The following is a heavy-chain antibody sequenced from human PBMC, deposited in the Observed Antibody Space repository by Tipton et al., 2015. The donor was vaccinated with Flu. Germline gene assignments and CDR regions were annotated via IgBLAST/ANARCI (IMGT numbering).Heavy chain of an antibody. CDR3: ARVRSYYDSGGYYYAFDY. CDR2: IYTSGST. V-gene: IGHV4-61*02. Sequence: TLSLTCTVSGGSISSGSYYWSWIRQPAGKGLEWIGRIYTSGSTNYNPSLKSRVTISVDTSKNQFSLKLSSVTAADTAVYYCARVRSYYDSGGYYYAFDYWGQGTLVTVSS. D-gene: IGHD3-22*01. J-gene: IGHJ4*02. CDR1: GGSISSGSYY.